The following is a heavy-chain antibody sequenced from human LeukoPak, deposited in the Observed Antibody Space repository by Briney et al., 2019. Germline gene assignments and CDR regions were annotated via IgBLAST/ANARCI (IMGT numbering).Heavy chain of an antibody. CDR3: SRQVVGNDY. D-gene: IGHD3-22*01. CDR2: INHSGYT. CDR1: GESSFSSYY. Sequence: SETLSLTCAVYGESSFSSYYWSWIRQTPGGALEWIGKINHSGYTNYNPSLKSRVTLSIDTSKNQFSLRLNSVTAADTAVYYCSRQVVGNDYWGQGTLVTVSS. V-gene: IGHV4-34*01. J-gene: IGHJ4*02.